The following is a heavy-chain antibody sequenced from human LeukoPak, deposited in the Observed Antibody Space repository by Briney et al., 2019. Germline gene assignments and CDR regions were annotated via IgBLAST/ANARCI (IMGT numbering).Heavy chain of an antibody. CDR3: ARQMDRYSTYTSAWNAFAY. D-gene: IGHD6-19*01. J-gene: IGHJ4*02. CDR2: INPNNGDT. CDR1: GYAFNATY. Sequence: ASVKVSCKASGYAFNATYIHWVRQAPGQGLEWMGWINPNNGDTNYAQKFQGRVTMTRDTSISTAYMELGRLRSDDTAVYYCARQMDRYSTYTSAWNAFAYWGQGTLVTVSS. V-gene: IGHV1-2*02.